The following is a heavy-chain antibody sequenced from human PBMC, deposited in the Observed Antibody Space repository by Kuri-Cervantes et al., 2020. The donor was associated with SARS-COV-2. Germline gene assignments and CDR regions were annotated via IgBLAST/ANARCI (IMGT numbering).Heavy chain of an antibody. CDR2: IIPIFGTA. Sequence: SVKVSCKASGGTFSSYAISWVRQAPGQGLEWMGGIIPIFGTANYAQKFQGRVTITADESTSTAYMELSSLRSEDTAVYYCARASTPMNRNYYYYYGMDVWGQGPTVTVSS. V-gene: IGHV1-69*13. D-gene: IGHD3-22*01. CDR3: ARASTPMNRNYYYYYGMDV. CDR1: GGTFSSYA. J-gene: IGHJ6*02.